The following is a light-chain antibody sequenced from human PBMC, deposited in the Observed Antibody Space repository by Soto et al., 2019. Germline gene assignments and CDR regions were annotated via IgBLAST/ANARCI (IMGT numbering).Light chain of an antibody. J-gene: IGLJ2*01. CDR1: SNDVGGYNY. CDR3: SSYTSSSTLV. Sequence: QSALTQPASVSGSPGQSITISCTGTSNDVGGYNYVSWYQQHPGKAPKLMIYDVSNRPSGVSNRFSGSKSGSTASLTISGLQAEDGADYYCSSYTSSSTLVFGGGTQLTVL. CDR2: DVS. V-gene: IGLV2-14*03.